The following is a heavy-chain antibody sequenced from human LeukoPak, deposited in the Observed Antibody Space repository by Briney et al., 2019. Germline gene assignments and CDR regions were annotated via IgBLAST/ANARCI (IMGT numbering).Heavy chain of an antibody. CDR1: GYTFTSYA. CDR3: ARSYSSGWYSYYYYGMDV. D-gene: IGHD6-19*01. V-gene: IGHV1-3*01. J-gene: IGHJ6*02. Sequence: ASVKVSCKPSGYTFTSYAIHWVRQAPGQRLEWMGWINAGNGNTKYSQKFQGRVTITRDTSASTAYMELSSLRSEDTAVYYCARSYSSGWYSYYYYGMDVRGQGITVTVSS. CDR2: INAGNGNT.